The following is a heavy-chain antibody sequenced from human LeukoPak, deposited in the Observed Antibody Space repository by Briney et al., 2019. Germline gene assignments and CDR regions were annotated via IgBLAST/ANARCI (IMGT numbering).Heavy chain of an antibody. CDR1: GFTFSSYG. CDR3: ARDPYYYDTSRERFDP. D-gene: IGHD3-22*01. Sequence: GGSLTLSCAASGFTFSSYGMHWVRQAPGKGLEWVAFIRYDGSNKYYADSVKGRFTISRDNSKNTLYLQMNSLRAEDMAVYYCARDPYYYDTSRERFDPWGQGTLVTVSS. V-gene: IGHV3-30*02. J-gene: IGHJ5*02. CDR2: IRYDGSNK.